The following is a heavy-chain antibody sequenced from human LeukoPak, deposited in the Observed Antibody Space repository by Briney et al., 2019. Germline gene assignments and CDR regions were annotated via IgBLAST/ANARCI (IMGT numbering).Heavy chain of an antibody. J-gene: IGHJ3*02. CDR2: IYHSGST. V-gene: IGHV4-38-2*02. CDR3: ARGGAQDAFDI. D-gene: IGHD3-10*01. CDR1: GYSISSGYY. Sequence: SETLSLTCTVSGYSISSGYYWGWIRQPPGKGLEWIGSIYHSGSTYYNPSLKSRVTISVDTSKNQFSLKLSSVTAADTAVYYCARGGAQDAFDIWGQGTMVTVSS.